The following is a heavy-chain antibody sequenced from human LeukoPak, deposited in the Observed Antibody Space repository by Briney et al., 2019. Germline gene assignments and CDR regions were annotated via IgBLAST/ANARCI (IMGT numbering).Heavy chain of an antibody. CDR2: ISYDGSNR. J-gene: IGHJ5*02. CDR1: GFTFSSYG. D-gene: IGHD2-15*01. V-gene: IGHV3-30*18. CDR3: AKAGAYCSGGSCPGWFDP. Sequence: GGSLRLSCAASGFTFSSYGMHWVRQAPGKGLEWVAVISYDGSNRYYADSVKGRFTISRDNSKNTLYLQMNSLRAEDTAVYYCAKAGAYCSGGSCPGWFDPWGQGTLVTVSS.